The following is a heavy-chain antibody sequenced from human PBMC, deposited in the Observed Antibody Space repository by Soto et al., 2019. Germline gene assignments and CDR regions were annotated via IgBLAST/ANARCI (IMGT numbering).Heavy chain of an antibody. V-gene: IGHV3-15*01. D-gene: IGHD2-2*01. CDR2: IKSKTDGGTT. Sequence: GGSLRLSCAASGFTFSNAWVSWVRQAPGKGLEWVGRIKSKTDGGTTDYAAPVKGRFTISKDDSKNTLYLQMNSLKTEDTAVYYCTHRAVVVPRVGAFDIWGQGTMVTVSS. CDR3: THRAVVVPRVGAFDI. CDR1: GFTFSNAW. J-gene: IGHJ3*02.